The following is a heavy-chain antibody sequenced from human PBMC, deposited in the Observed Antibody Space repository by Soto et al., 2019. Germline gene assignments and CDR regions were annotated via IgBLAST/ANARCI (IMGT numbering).Heavy chain of an antibody. Sequence: GASVKVSCKASGGTFSSYAISWVRQAPGQGLEWMGGIIPIFGTANYAQKLQGRVIVTRDTSTSTAYMELRSLISDDTAVYYCARGRYGDYWGQGALVTVSS. J-gene: IGHJ4*02. V-gene: IGHV1-69*05. CDR1: GGTFSSYA. CDR2: IIPIFGTA. D-gene: IGHD1-1*01. CDR3: ARGRYGDY.